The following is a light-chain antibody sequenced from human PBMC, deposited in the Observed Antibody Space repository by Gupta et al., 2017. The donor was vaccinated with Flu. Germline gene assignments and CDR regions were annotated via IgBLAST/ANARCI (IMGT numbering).Light chain of an antibody. CDR1: QSLVYKNGITY. V-gene: IGKV2-30*01. CDR2: EGS. J-gene: IGKJ2*02. CDR3: RRGTDPWT. Sequence: DAVITQSPLPLPVTLGQPAAIPCRSSQSLVYKNGITYLYWVQQRPCQSPRRLIHEGSKRDFGAPHRFNRSGPFTDFTLKSRRAEAEDVGTYYGRRGTDPWTFGQGTRMEI.